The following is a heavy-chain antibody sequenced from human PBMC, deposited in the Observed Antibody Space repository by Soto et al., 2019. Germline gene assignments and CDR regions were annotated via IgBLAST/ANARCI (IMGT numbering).Heavy chain of an antibody. J-gene: IGHJ4*02. CDR2: IYYSGST. D-gene: IGHD3-16*02. CDR1: GGSISSSSYY. CDR3: ARHVSGYDYIWGSYRFFDY. V-gene: IGHV4-39*01. Sequence: SETLSLTCTVSGGSISSSSYYWGWIRQPPGKGLEWIGSIYYSGSTYYNPSLKSRVTISVDTSKNQFSLKLSSVTAADTAVYYCARHVSGYDYIWGSYRFFDYWGQGTLVTVSS.